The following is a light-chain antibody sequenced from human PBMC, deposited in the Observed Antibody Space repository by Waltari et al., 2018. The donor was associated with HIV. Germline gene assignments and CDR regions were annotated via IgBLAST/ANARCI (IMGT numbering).Light chain of an antibody. Sequence: DIVMTQSPDSLAVSLGERATINCKSSQSVLYSSTDKNYLAWYQQKPGQPPKLLIYWASTRDSGVPDRFIGSGSGTDFTLTISSLQAEDAAVYYCLQFYSTPLTFGPGTKVVIK. CDR1: QSVLYSSTDKNY. CDR2: WAS. CDR3: LQFYSTPLT. V-gene: IGKV4-1*01. J-gene: IGKJ3*01.